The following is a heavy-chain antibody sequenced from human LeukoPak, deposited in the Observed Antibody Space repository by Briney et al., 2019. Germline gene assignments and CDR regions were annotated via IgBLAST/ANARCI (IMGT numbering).Heavy chain of an antibody. CDR1: GFTISSFW. J-gene: IGHJ5*02. CDR3: ARDSRVYYDSSSRWFDP. D-gene: IGHD3-22*01. CDR2: IKEDESEK. V-gene: IGHV3-7*01. Sequence: GGSLGLSCAASGFTISSFWMSWVRQAPGKGLEWVANIKEDESEKYYVDSVKGRFTISRDNAKNSLYLQMNSLRAEDTAVYYCARDSRVYYDSSSRWFDPWGQGTLVTVSS.